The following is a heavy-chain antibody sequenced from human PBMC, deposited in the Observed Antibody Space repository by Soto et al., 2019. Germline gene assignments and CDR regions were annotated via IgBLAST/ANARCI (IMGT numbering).Heavy chain of an antibody. Sequence: LSLTCTVSGGSISSGDYYWSWIRQPPGKGLEWIGYIYYSGSTYYNPSLKSRVTISVDTSKNQFSLKLSSVTAADTAVYYCAREVGERDIVATGYFDYWGQGTLVTVSS. V-gene: IGHV4-30-4*01. CDR2: IYYSGST. CDR3: AREVGERDIVATGYFDY. D-gene: IGHD5-12*01. J-gene: IGHJ4*02. CDR1: GGSISSGDYY.